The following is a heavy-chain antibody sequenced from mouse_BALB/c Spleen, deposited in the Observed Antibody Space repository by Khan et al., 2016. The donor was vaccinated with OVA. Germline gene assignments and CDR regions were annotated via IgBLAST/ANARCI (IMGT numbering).Heavy chain of an antibody. D-gene: IGHD1-1*01. J-gene: IGHJ1*01. Sequence: QIQLVQSGPELKKPGETVKISCKASGYTFTDYSMHWVKQAPGKGLKWMGWINTETGELTYADDFKGRFAFSLETSADTAFLQINNLKYEDTATYFCAYGYWYVDVWGAGTTVTVSS. CDR3: AYGYWYVDV. CDR2: INTETGEL. V-gene: IGHV9-2-1*01. CDR1: GYTFTDYS.